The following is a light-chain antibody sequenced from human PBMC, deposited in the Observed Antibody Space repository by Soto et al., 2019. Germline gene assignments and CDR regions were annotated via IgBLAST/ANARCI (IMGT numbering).Light chain of an antibody. CDR2: GAS. V-gene: IGKV3-15*01. CDR1: QSVSSN. Sequence: EIVLTQSPGTLSLSPGERATLSCRASQSVSSNLAWYQQKHAQAPRLLIYGASTRATGIPARFSGSGSGTEFTPTISSLQSEDFAVYYCQQYNSGPWTFGQGTKVDIK. J-gene: IGKJ1*01. CDR3: QQYNSGPWT.